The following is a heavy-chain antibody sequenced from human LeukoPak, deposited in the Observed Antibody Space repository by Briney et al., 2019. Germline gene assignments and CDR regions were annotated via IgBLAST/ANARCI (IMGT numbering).Heavy chain of an antibody. CDR2: INPSGGST. J-gene: IGHJ4*02. D-gene: IGHD2-2*01. V-gene: IGHV1-46*01. CDR3: ARDGPTAAPFDY. Sequence: EASVKVSCKASGYRFTSYDMHWVRQAPGQGLEWMGIINPSGGSTSYAQRFQGRVAMTRDTSTTTVYMEVNSLTSEDTAVYICARDGPTAAPFDYWGQGTLVTVSS. CDR1: GYRFTSYD.